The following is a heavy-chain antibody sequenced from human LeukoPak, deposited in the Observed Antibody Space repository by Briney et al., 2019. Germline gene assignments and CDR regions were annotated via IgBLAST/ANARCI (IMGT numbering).Heavy chain of an antibody. D-gene: IGHD2-2*01. J-gene: IGHJ4*02. CDR1: GGTFSSYA. Sequence: ASVKVSCKASGGTFSSYAISWVRQAPGRGLEWMGGIIPIFGTANYAQKFQGRVTITADESTSTAYMELSSLRSEDTAVYYCARAPNPGCSSTSCYGDFDYWGQGTLVTVSS. CDR3: ARAPNPGCSSTSCYGDFDY. V-gene: IGHV1-69*01. CDR2: IIPIFGTA.